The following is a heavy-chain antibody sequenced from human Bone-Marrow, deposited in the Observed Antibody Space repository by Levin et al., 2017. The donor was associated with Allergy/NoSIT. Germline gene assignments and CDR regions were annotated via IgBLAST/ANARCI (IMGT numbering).Heavy chain of an antibody. Sequence: GSPLKISCAASGFSFSDYGMHWVRQAPGKGLEWVAFISYNGNRKYFADSVKGRFSISRDNPKNTLFLQMSSLRRDDRAVYYCAKVPKSKSLSGWPGGFVSWGQGTLVSVSS. CDR2: ISYNGNRK. CDR3: AKVPKSKSLSGWPGGFVS. D-gene: IGHD6-19*01. V-gene: IGHV3-30*18. J-gene: IGHJ4*02. CDR1: GFSFSDYG.